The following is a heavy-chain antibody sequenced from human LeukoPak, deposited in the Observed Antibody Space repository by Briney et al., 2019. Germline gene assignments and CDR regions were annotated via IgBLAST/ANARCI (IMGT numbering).Heavy chain of an antibody. CDR2: IKRKGADGTI. D-gene: IGHD3/OR15-3a*01. V-gene: IGHV3-15*01. CDR1: GFTFSNAW. Sequence: GGSLRLSCAASGFTFSNAWMSWVRQAPGRGLEWVGRIKRKGADGTIDYAAPVKGRLSISRDDSKNTLYLQMKSLKSEDTAVYYCTAGTGRSDFDYWGQGTVVTVSS. J-gene: IGHJ4*02. CDR3: TAGTGRSDFDY.